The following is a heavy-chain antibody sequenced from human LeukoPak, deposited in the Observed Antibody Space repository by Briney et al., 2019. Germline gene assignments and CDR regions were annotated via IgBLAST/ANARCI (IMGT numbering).Heavy chain of an antibody. CDR2: IWYDGSNK. V-gene: IGHV3-33*01. CDR3: ARDIAAEGFDY. D-gene: IGHD6-13*01. CDR1: GLTFSSYG. J-gene: IGHJ4*02. Sequence: TGSSLRLSCAASGLTFSSYGMHGLRQAPDKGLEWGAVIWYDGSNKYYADSEKSRFTISRDNSKNTLYLQMNSLRAEETAVYYCARDIAAEGFDYWGQGTLVTVSS.